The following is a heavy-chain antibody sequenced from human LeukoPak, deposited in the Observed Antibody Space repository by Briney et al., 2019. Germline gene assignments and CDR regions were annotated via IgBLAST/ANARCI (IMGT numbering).Heavy chain of an antibody. J-gene: IGHJ4*02. CDR2: IRYDGSSE. CDR1: GFTFSSYG. V-gene: IGHV3-30*02. Sequence: PGGSLRLSCAASGFTFSSYGMHWVRQAPGKGLEWVAFIRYDGSSEYYADSVKGRFTISRDNAKNSLYLQMNSLRAEDTAVYYCARKNGLDYWGQGTLVTVSS. CDR3: ARKNGLDY.